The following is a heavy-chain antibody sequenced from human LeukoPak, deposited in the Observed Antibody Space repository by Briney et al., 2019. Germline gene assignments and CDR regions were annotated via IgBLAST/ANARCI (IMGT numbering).Heavy chain of an antibody. CDR1: GGSISSGSYY. CDR2: IYTSGST. Sequence: PSETLSLTCTVSGGSISSGSYYWSWVRQPGGKGLECIGHIYTSGSTNYNPSLKSRVTISVDTSKNQFSLNLSSVTAADTAVYYCARRIAAQGPFDYWGQGTLVTVSS. CDR3: ARRIAAQGPFDY. V-gene: IGHV4-61*09. J-gene: IGHJ4*02. D-gene: IGHD6-6*01.